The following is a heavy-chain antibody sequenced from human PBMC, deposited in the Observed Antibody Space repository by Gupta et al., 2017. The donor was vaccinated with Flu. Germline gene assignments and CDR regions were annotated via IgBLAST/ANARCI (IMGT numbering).Heavy chain of an antibody. CDR2: IKQDGSNK. CDR1: STYW. D-gene: IGHD3-16*01. Sequence: STYWMTWVRQAPGKGLEWVANIKQDGSNKYYVDSVKGRFTISRDNAKNSLYLQMNSLRAEDTAMYYCARWGLDSGHYYIDVWGIGTTVTVSS. V-gene: IGHV3-7*01. CDR3: ARWGLDSGHYYIDV. J-gene: IGHJ6*03.